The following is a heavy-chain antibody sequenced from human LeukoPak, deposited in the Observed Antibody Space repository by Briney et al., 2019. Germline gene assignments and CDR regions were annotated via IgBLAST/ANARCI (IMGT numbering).Heavy chain of an antibody. CDR3: ARHHYGDYGVFDY. J-gene: IGHJ4*02. CDR1: GGSISSYY. D-gene: IGHD4-17*01. Sequence: SEALSLTCTVSGGSISSYYWSWIRQPPGKGLEWIGYIYYSGSTNYNPSLKSRVTISVDTSKNQFSLKLSSVTAADTAVYYCARHHYGDYGVFDYWGQGTLVTVSS. CDR2: IYYSGST. V-gene: IGHV4-59*08.